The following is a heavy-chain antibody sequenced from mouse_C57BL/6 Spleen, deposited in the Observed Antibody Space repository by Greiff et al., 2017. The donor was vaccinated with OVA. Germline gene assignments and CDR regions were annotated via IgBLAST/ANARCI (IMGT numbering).Heavy chain of an antibody. CDR3: ARRDYYGSSPYYYAMDY. J-gene: IGHJ4*01. Sequence: VKLQQSGPELVKPGASVKISCKASGYTFTDYYINWVKQRPGQGLEWIGWIFPGSGSTYYNEKFKGKATLTVDKSSSTAYMLLSSLTSEDSAVYFCARRDYYGSSPYYYAMDYWGQGTSVTVSS. V-gene: IGHV1-75*01. D-gene: IGHD1-1*01. CDR1: GYTFTDYY. CDR2: IFPGSGST.